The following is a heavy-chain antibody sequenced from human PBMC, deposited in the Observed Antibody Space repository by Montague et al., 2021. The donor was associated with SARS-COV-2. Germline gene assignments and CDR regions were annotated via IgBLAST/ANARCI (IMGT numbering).Heavy chain of an antibody. CDR1: GFSFSSFS. CDR3: VRDPGMNGLDI. Sequence: SLSLSLAASGFSFSSFSMHWVRQAPGKGLESLAVVSTDVNEKYYSGSVRGRFTISRDNSKNTVSLQVNSLRVEDTAVYYCVRDPGMNGLDIWGQGTRVTVSS. J-gene: IGHJ3*02. CDR2: VSTDVNEK. D-gene: IGHD2-8*01. V-gene: IGHV3-30*04.